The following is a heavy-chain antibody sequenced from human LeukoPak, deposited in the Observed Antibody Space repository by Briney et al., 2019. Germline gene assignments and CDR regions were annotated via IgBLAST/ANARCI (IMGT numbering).Heavy chain of an antibody. CDR2: IYDSGST. J-gene: IGHJ5*02. CDR1: GGSIRSSYYY. V-gene: IGHV4-39*07. CDR3: ARGRGYMVRGVIVPPTAFDP. D-gene: IGHD3-10*01. Sequence: RSSETLSLTCTVSGGSIRSSYYYWGWIRQPPGKGLEWIGSIYDSGSTYYNPSLKSRVTISVDTSKNQFSLKLSSVTAADTAVYYCARGRGYMVRGVIVPPTAFDPWGQGTLVTVSS.